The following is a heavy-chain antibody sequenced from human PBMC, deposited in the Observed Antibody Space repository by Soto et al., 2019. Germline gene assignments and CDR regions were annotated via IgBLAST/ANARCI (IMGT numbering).Heavy chain of an antibody. CDR1: GYTFTSYG. CDR3: ARGAVRYSSSSFPLDH. CDR2: ISAYNGNT. J-gene: IGHJ4*02. V-gene: IGHV1-18*01. D-gene: IGHD6-13*01. Sequence: SVKVSCKASGYTFTSYGISWVRQAPGQGLEWMGWISAYNGNTKSAQKLQGRVTMTTDTSTSTAYMELRSLTSDDTAVYYCARGAVRYSSSSFPLDHWGQGTLVPVSS.